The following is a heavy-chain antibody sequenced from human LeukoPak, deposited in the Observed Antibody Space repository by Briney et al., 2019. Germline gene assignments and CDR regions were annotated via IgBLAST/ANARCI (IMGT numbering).Heavy chain of an antibody. D-gene: IGHD3-10*01. CDR2: ISWNSGSI. V-gene: IGHV3-9*01. CDR1: GFTFDDYA. Sequence: GGSLRLSCAASGFTFDDYAMHWVRQAPGKGLEWVSGISWNSGSIGYADSVKGRFTISRDNAKNSLYLQMNSLRAEDTAVYYCAKDRGSGSYFLDYWGQGTLVTVSS. CDR3: AKDRGSGSYFLDY. J-gene: IGHJ4*02.